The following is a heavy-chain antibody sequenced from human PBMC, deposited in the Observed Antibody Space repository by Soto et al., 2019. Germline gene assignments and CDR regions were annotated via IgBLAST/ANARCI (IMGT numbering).Heavy chain of an antibody. CDR1: GGTFGSYA. CDR3: ARSQCSSTSIGIYYYYYYGMDV. Sequence: QVQLVQSGAEVKKPGSSVKVSCKASGGTFGSYAISWVRQAPGQGLEWMGGIIPIPGTANYAEKFQGRVTIAADESTGTAYMELSSLRSEDTAVYYCARSQCSSTSIGIYYYYYYGMDVWGQGTTVTVSS. CDR2: IIPIPGTA. J-gene: IGHJ6*02. D-gene: IGHD2-2*01. V-gene: IGHV1-69*01.